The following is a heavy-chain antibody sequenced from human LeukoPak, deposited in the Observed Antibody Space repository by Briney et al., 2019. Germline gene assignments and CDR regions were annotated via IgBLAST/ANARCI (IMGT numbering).Heavy chain of an antibody. J-gene: IGHJ4*02. CDR3: ARTGGSVMIDY. CDR2: IYYSGST. CDR1: GGSISSYY. D-gene: IGHD2-21*01. Sequence: SETLSLTCTVSGGSISSYYWSWLRQPPGKGLEWIGYIYYSGSTNYNPSLKSRVTISVDTSKNQFSLKLSSVTAADTAVYYCARTGGSVMIDYWGQGTLVTVSS. V-gene: IGHV4-59*01.